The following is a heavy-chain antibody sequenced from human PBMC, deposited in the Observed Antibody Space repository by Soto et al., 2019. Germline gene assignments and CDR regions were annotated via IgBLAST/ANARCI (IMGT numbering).Heavy chain of an antibody. CDR2: IYYSGSS. Sequence: QVQLQESGPGLVKPSQTLSLTCTVSGGSISSGGYYWSWIRQHPGKGLEWIGYIYYSGSSYYNPSLTSRVTITANTSKNQFAQKLSSVTAADTAVYYCARADKFYDSSGSLLFDSWGQGTLVTASS. CDR3: ARADKFYDSSGSLLFDS. J-gene: IGHJ4*02. D-gene: IGHD3-22*01. CDR1: GGSISSGGYY. V-gene: IGHV4-31*03.